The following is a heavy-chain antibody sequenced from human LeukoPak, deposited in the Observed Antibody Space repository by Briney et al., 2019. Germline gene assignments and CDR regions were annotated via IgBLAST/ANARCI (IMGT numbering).Heavy chain of an antibody. D-gene: IGHD2-15*01. Sequence: GGSLRLSCAASGFTFSSYAIHWVRQAPGQGLEWVAVISYDGTYKYYADSVRGRFTISRDNSRNTMYLQMNSLRAEDAAVYYCAKAPVTSCRGAFCYPFDSWGQGTVVTVSS. CDR2: ISYDGTYK. CDR3: AKAPVTSCRGAFCYPFDS. V-gene: IGHV3-30*04. CDR1: GFTFSSYA. J-gene: IGHJ4*02.